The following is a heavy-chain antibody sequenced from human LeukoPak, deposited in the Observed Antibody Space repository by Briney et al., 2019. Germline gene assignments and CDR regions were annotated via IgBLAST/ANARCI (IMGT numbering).Heavy chain of an antibody. D-gene: IGHD1-26*01. Sequence: GGSLRLSCVASGFTFSSYAMTWVRQAPGKGLEWVAVISGSGGSTYYADSVKGRFTISRDNSKNTLYLQMNSLRAEDTAAYYCVPSGSYYRLHFDYWGQRTLVTVSS. CDR2: ISGSGGST. V-gene: IGHV3-23*01. J-gene: IGHJ4*02. CDR3: VPSGSYYRLHFDY. CDR1: GFTFSSYA.